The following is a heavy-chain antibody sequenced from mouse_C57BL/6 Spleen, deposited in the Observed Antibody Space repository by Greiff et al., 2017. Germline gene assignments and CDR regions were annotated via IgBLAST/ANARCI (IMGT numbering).Heavy chain of an antibody. Sequence: QVQLQQSGAELARPGASVKMSCKASGYTFTSYTMHWVKQRPGQGLEWIGYINPSSGYTKYNQKFKDKATLTADKSSSPAYMQLSSLTSEDSAVYDCARDYSNYGKVGDFDYWGQGTPLTVSS. D-gene: IGHD2-5*01. CDR1: GYTFTSYT. J-gene: IGHJ2*01. CDR3: ARDYSNYGKVGDFDY. V-gene: IGHV1-4*01. CDR2: INPSSGYT.